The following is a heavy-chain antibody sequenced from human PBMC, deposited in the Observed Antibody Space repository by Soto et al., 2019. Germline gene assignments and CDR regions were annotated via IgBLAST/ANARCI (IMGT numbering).Heavy chain of an antibody. CDR1: GYTFTGPY. CDR2: IGPESGAT. CDR3: GRGRSGQIVVFY. D-gene: IGHD1-26*01. J-gene: IGHJ4*02. V-gene: IGHV1-2*02. Sequence: ASVKVSCKASGYTFTGPYIHWVRQAPEQGPEWMGEIGPESGATRYDQKFQGRVTMTRDMSITTVYMELNNLSPDDTAVYYCGRGRSGQIVVFYWGQGTPVTVSS.